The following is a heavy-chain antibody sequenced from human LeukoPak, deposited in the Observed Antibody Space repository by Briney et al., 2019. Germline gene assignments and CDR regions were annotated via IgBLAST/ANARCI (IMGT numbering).Heavy chain of an antibody. D-gene: IGHD2-15*01. CDR3: ARQSGYCSGGSCYSHFDY. CDR1: GYSISSGYY. V-gene: IGHV4-38-2*01. CDR2: IYYSGST. Sequence: SETLSLTCSVSGYSISSGYYWGWIRQPPGKGLEWIGGIYYSGSTYYNPSLKSRVTISVDTSKNQFSLKLSSVTAADTAVYYCARQSGYCSGGSCYSHFDYWGQGTLVTVSS. J-gene: IGHJ4*02.